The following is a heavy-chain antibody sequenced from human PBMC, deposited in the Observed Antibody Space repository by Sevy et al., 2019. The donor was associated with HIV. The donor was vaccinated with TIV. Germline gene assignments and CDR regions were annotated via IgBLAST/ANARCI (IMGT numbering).Heavy chain of an antibody. D-gene: IGHD2-8*01. CDR3: AREGCTKPHDY. CDR2: LSFGCGRI. CDR1: GFKFNQYS. V-gene: IGHV3-23*01. Sequence: GGSLRLSCATSGFKFNQYSMSWVRQAPGKGLEWVSTLSFGCGRINYADSVKGRFTISRDDSKDTVYLQMNSLRVEDTAVYFCAREGCTKPHDYWGQGTLVTVSS. J-gene: IGHJ4*02.